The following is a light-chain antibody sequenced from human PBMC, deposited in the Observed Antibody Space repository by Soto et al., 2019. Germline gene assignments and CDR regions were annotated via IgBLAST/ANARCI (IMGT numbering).Light chain of an antibody. CDR2: DAS. Sequence: DIQLTQSPSSVSASVGDRVTIPCRASQGISSWLAWYQQKLGKAPNLLIYDASTLKSGVPSRFSGSGSGTEFTLTISSLQPDDFATYYCQHYNSYSEAFGQGTKVDIK. CDR3: QHYNSYSEA. V-gene: IGKV1D-16*01. CDR1: QGISSW. J-gene: IGKJ1*01.